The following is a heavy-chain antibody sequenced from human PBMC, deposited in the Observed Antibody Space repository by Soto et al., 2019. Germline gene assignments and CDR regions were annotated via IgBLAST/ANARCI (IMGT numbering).Heavy chain of an antibody. J-gene: IGHJ4*02. Sequence: PGGSLRLSCAASGFTFSSYGMHWVRQAPGKGLEWVAVISYDGSNKYYADSVKGRFTISRDNSKNTLYLQMNSLRAEDTAVYYCARDPLGYCSSTSCYSDYWGQGTLVTVSS. D-gene: IGHD2-2*01. CDR3: ARDPLGYCSSTSCYSDY. CDR1: GFTFSSYG. V-gene: IGHV3-30*03. CDR2: ISYDGSNK.